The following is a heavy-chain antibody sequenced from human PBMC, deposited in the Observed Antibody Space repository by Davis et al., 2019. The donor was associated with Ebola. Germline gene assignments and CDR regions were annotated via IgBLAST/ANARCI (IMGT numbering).Heavy chain of an antibody. J-gene: IGHJ4*02. CDR1: GGSFSGYY. CDR2: INHSGST. V-gene: IGHV4-34*01. CDR3: ARQSVEMATISHFDY. D-gene: IGHD5-24*01. Sequence: MPSETLSLTCAVSGGSFSGYYWSWIRQPPGKGLEWIGEINHSGSTSYNPSLKSRVSISVDTSKNQVSLKLRSATAADTAMYYCARQSVEMATISHFDYWGQGTLVTVSS.